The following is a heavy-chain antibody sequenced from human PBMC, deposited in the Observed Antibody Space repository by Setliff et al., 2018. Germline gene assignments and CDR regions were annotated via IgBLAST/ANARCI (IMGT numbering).Heavy chain of an antibody. J-gene: IGHJ4*02. CDR3: ARSAEKYSSGWYQGFDY. Sequence: SETLSLTCTVSGGSISSGDYYWSWIRQPPGKGLEWIGYIYSSGSTYYNPSLKSRVTMSVDTSKNQFSLKLSSVTAADTAVYYCARSAEKYSSGWYQGFDYWGQGTLVTVSS. V-gene: IGHV4-30-4*08. CDR2: IYSSGST. D-gene: IGHD6-19*01. CDR1: GGSISSGDYY.